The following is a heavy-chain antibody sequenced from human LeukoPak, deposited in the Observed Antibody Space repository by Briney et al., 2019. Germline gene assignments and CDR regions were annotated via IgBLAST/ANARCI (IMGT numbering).Heavy chain of an antibody. CDR1: GFTFSTYY. D-gene: IGHD6-6*01. V-gene: IGHV3-21*01. CDR3: ASGFSSSPYFDY. CDR2: ITGSSSYI. Sequence: GGSLRLSCAASGFTFSTYYMNWVRQAPGKGLEWVSFITGSSSYIYYTDSVKGRFTISRDNAKNSLFLQMNGLRDEDTAVYYCASGFSSSPYFDYWGQGTLVTVSS. J-gene: IGHJ4*02.